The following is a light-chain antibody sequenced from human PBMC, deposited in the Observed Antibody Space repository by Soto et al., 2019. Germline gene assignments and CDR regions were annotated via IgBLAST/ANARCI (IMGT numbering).Light chain of an antibody. V-gene: IGKV1-5*03. CDR3: QQYNSYSRT. CDR2: KAS. Sequence: DIQMTQSPSTLSASVGDRVTITCRASPSISSWLAWYQQKPGKAPKVLIYKASTLESGVPSRFTGSGSGTEFTLTINSLQPDDYATYYCQQYNSYSRTFGQGTKVEIK. J-gene: IGKJ1*01. CDR1: PSISSW.